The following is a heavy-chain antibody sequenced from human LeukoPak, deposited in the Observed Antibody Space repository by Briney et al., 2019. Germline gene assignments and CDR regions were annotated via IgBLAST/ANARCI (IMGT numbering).Heavy chain of an antibody. Sequence: GGSLRLSCAASGFTLTNYAMHWVRQPAGEGLEWVSALGTAGDTFYPGSVKGRFSISKDNAKKSLFLQMNSLRVEDTAIYYCARQSTPHGNFDYWGQGTLVTVSS. V-gene: IGHV3-13*01. D-gene: IGHD1-1*01. CDR1: GFTLTNYA. CDR2: LGTAGDT. J-gene: IGHJ4*02. CDR3: ARQSTPHGNFDY.